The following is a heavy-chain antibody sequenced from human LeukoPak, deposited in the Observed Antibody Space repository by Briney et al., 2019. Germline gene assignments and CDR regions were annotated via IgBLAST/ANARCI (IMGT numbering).Heavy chain of an antibody. Sequence: GGSLRLSCAASGFTFSNYAMHWVRQAPGKGLEWVAVVSYDGSNKYYADSEKGRFTISRDNSKNTLYLQMNSLRPEDTAVYYCASDRRLNGDTSYSSAFDYWGQGTLVTVSS. V-gene: IGHV3-30-3*01. J-gene: IGHJ4*02. D-gene: IGHD2-21*01. CDR1: GFTFSNYA. CDR2: VSYDGSNK. CDR3: ASDRRLNGDTSYSSAFDY.